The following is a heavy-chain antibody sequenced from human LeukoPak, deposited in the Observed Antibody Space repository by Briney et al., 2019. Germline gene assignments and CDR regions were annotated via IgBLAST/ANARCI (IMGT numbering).Heavy chain of an antibody. J-gene: IGHJ4*02. D-gene: IGHD1-26*01. CDR1: GFTFSSYS. V-gene: IGHV3-21*01. CDR3: ARGGGNYGKYHFDY. Sequence: PGGSLGLSCAASGFTFSSYSMNWVRQAPGKGLEWVSSISSSGSNIYYGDSVKGRFSISRDNAQNSLYLQMNSLRAEDTAVYYCARGGGNYGKYHFDYWGQGTLVTVSS. CDR2: ISSSGSNI.